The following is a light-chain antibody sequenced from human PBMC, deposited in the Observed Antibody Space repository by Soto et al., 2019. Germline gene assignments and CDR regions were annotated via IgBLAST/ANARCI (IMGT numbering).Light chain of an antibody. J-gene: IGKJ4*01. CDR2: GAS. CDR3: QQYNNWPLT. V-gene: IGKV3-15*01. Sequence: EIVMKQSPAALSVSPGERATLSCRASQSVDINLAWYQKKAGQAPRLLIYGASTRATAIPARFSGSGSGTEFTLTISSLQSEDFAVYYCQQYNNWPLTFGGGTKVDIK. CDR1: QSVDIN.